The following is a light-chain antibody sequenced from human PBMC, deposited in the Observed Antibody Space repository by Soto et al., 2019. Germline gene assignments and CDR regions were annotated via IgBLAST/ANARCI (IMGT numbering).Light chain of an antibody. CDR1: PSVLYSSTKKNY. V-gene: IGKV4-1*01. CDR3: QQTSSAPFT. CDR2: WAS. Sequence: LLTQSPASLAVSLVVGGTINCKSSPSVLYSSTKKNYIAWYQQKPGQPPKLLIYWASTRESGVPDRFRGSGSGTDFTLTITSLQPEDFATYYCQQTSSAPFTFGPGTKVDIK. J-gene: IGKJ3*01.